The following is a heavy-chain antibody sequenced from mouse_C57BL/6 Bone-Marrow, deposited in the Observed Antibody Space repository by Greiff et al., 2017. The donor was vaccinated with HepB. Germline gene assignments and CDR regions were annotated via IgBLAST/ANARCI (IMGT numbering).Heavy chain of an antibody. CDR2: ISSGGSYT. CDR1: GFTFSSYG. J-gene: IGHJ2*01. CDR3: ARRWDYYGSSYDY. Sequence: EVKVVESGGDLVKPGGSLKLSCAASGFTFSSYGMSWVRQTPDKRLEWVATISSGGSYTYYPDSVKGRFTISRDNAKNTLYLQMSSLKSEDTAMYYCARRWDYYGSSYDYWGQGTTLTVSS. D-gene: IGHD1-1*01. V-gene: IGHV5-6*02.